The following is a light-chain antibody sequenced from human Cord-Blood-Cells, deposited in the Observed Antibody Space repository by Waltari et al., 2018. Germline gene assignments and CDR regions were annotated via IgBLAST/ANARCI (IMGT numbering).Light chain of an antibody. V-gene: IGKV2D-29*01. CDR2: EVS. CDR1: QSLLHSDGKTY. CDR3: MQSIQLPGTAYYT. J-gene: IGKJ2*01. Sequence: DIVMTQTPLSLSVTPGQPASISCKSSQSLLHSDGKTYLYWYLQKPGQPPQLLIYEVSXXXXXXXXXXXXXXSGTXFTLKISRVEAEDVGVYYCMQSIQLPGTAYYTFGQGTKLEIK.